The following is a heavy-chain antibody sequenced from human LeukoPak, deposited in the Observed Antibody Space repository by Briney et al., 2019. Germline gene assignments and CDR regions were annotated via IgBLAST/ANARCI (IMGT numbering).Heavy chain of an antibody. CDR3: ARDSGSNTAMVPFDY. CDR1: GGSISSGGYY. J-gene: IGHJ4*02. Sequence: SETLSLTCTVSGGSISSGGYYWSWIRQHPGKGLEWIGYIYYSGGTYYNPSPKSRVTISVDTSKNQFSLKLSSVTAADTAVYYCARDSGSNTAMVPFDYWGQGTLVTVSS. V-gene: IGHV4-31*03. D-gene: IGHD5-18*01. CDR2: IYYSGGT.